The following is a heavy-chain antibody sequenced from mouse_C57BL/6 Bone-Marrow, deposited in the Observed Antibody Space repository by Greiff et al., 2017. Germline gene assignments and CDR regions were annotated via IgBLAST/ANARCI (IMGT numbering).Heavy chain of an antibody. D-gene: IGHD1-1*01. V-gene: IGHV5-4*01. CDR3: ARDQSGGSSYRAWCAY. Sequence: EVQLVESGGGLVKPGGSLKLSCAASGFTFSSYALSWVRQTPEKRLEWVATISDGGSYTYYPDNVKGRFTISRDNAKDNLYLQMSHLKSEDTAMYYCARDQSGGSSYRAWCAYWGQGTLVTVSA. J-gene: IGHJ3*01. CDR2: ISDGGSYT. CDR1: GFTFSSYA.